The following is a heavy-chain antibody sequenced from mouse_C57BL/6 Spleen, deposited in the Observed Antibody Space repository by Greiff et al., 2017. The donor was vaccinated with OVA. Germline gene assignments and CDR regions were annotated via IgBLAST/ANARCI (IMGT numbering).Heavy chain of an antibody. CDR3: ARTSDYYEKRFAY. CDR2: IYPGDGDT. D-gene: IGHD1-1*01. Sequence: QVQLQQSGAELVKPGASVKISCKASGYAFSSYWMNWVKQRPGKGLAWIGQIYPGDGDTNYNGKFKGKATLTADKSSSTAYMQLSSLTSEDSAVYFCARTSDYYEKRFAYWGQGTLVTVSA. V-gene: IGHV1-80*01. J-gene: IGHJ3*01. CDR1: GYAFSSYW.